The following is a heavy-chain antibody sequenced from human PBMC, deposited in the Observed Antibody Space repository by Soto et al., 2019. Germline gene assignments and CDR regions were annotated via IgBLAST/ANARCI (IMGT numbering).Heavy chain of an antibody. CDR2: INPILSMS. Sequence: QVQLVQSGAEVKKPGSSVRVSCKASGDTFTLYSINWVRQAPGLGLEWMGRINPILSMSNYAQRFQGRVTMTADKSTSTAYMELSSLRSEDTAMYYCASSYGSGYRALDYWGQGALVTVSS. V-gene: IGHV1-69*02. D-gene: IGHD3-10*01. CDR3: ASSYGSGYRALDY. CDR1: GDTFTLYS. J-gene: IGHJ4*02.